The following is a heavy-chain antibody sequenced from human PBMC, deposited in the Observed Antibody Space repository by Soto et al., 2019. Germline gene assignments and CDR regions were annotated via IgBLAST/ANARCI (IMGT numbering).Heavy chain of an antibody. V-gene: IGHV4-34*01. CDR3: ARRPIHRPYYFDY. D-gene: IGHD2-2*02. J-gene: IGHJ4*02. Sequence: SETLSLTCAVYGGSFSGYYWSWIRQPPGKGLEWIGEINHSGSTNYNPSLKSRVAISVDTSKNQFSLKLSSVTAADTAVYYCARRPIHRPYYFDYWGQGTLVTVSS. CDR1: GGSFSGYY. CDR2: INHSGST.